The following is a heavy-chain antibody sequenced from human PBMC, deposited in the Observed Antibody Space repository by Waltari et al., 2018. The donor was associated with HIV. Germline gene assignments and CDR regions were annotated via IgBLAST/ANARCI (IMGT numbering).Heavy chain of an antibody. CDR2: INPNSGGT. Sequence: RLAQSGAELRKPGASVKVSCKASGYSFTAYYIHWVRQAPGQGPEWMGWINPNSGGTNYAQNFQGRITLTRDTSINTAFMDLSRLKSDDTGVYYCARGAKKWLQISVTLPFDSWGQGTLVTVSS. J-gene: IGHJ4*02. V-gene: IGHV1-2*02. D-gene: IGHD5-12*01. CDR3: ARGAKKWLQISVTLPFDS. CDR1: GYSFTAYY.